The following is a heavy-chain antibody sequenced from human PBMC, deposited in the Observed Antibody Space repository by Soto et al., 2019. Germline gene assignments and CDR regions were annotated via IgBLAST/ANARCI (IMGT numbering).Heavy chain of an antibody. V-gene: IGHV4-34*01. CDR2: INHSGST. J-gene: IGHJ5*02. CDR3: ARGGGYCSSTSCYTNWFDP. Sequence: SETLSLTCAVYGGSFSGYYWSWIRQPPGKGLEWIGEINHSGSTNYNPSLKSRVTISVDTSKNQFSLKLSSVTAADTAAYYCARGGGYCSSTSCYTNWFDPWRKGTLVTVSS. D-gene: IGHD2-2*02. CDR1: GGSFSGYY.